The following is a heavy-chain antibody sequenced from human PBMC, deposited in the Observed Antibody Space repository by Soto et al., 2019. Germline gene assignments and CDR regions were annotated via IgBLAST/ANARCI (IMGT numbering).Heavy chain of an antibody. D-gene: IGHD6-13*01. CDR1: GGSFSGYY. V-gene: IGHV4-34*01. Sequence: QVQLQQWGAGLLKPSETLSLTCAVYGGSFSGYYWSWIRQPPGKGLEWIGEINHSGSTNYNPSLKSRVTISVDTSKNQFSLKLSSVTAADTAVYYCARGAGYSSSWYRGIDYWGQGTLVTVSS. CDR2: INHSGST. CDR3: ARGAGYSSSWYRGIDY. J-gene: IGHJ4*02.